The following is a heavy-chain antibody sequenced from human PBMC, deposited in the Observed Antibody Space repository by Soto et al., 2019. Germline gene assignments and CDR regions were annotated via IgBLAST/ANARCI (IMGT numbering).Heavy chain of an antibody. CDR3: ARKVCINGACYGCFDY. J-gene: IGHJ4*02. V-gene: IGHV1-46*01. CDR2: INPSRGTT. CDR1: GYIFTTKY. D-gene: IGHD2-8*01. Sequence: GASVKVSCKASGYIFTTKYMHWVRQAPGQGLEWMGVINPSRGTTTYAQKFQGRVTMTRDTSTSTVYLELSSLKFEDTAVYYCARKVCINGACYGCFDYWGQGTLVTVST.